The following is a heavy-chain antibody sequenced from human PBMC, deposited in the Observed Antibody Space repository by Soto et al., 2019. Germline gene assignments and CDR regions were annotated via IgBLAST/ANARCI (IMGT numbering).Heavy chain of an antibody. CDR1: GGSISNDY. D-gene: IGHD6-13*01. CDR3: ARFYSSPWFDP. V-gene: IGHV4-59*01. CDR2: IYKGGSI. Sequence: SETLSLTCRVSGGSISNDYWTWIRQPPEKGLEWIGYIYKGGSINYNPSLKSRVTISVDTSNNQFSLKLSSVTAADTAVYYCARFYSSPWFDPWGQGTLVTVSS. J-gene: IGHJ5*02.